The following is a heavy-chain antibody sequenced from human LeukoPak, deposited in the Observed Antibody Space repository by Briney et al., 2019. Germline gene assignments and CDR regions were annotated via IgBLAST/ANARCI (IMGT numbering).Heavy chain of an antibody. V-gene: IGHV3-30*02. D-gene: IGHD2-2*01. CDR2: IRSDGSDK. J-gene: IGHJ4*02. CDR1: GFNFRNFD. Sequence: GGSLRLSCAASGFNFRNFDMHWVRQAPGKGLEWVAFIRSDGSDKYYADSMKGRFTISRDNSKNTLYPQMNSLRAEDTAVYYCDCSSTSCYAAGYYWGQGTLVTVSS. CDR3: DCSSTSCYAAGYY.